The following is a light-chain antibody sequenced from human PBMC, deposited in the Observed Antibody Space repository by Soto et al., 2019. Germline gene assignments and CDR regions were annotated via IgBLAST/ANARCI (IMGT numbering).Light chain of an antibody. J-gene: IGKJ4*01. CDR1: QSVSSY. CDR3: QQRSNWGPLT. V-gene: IGKV3-11*01. Sequence: EIVLTQSPATLSLSPGERATLSCRASQSVSSYLAWYQQKPGQAPRLLIYDASNRATGIPARFSGSGSGTDFTLTISSLEPEDFAVYYCQQRSNWGPLTFDGGTKVEIK. CDR2: DAS.